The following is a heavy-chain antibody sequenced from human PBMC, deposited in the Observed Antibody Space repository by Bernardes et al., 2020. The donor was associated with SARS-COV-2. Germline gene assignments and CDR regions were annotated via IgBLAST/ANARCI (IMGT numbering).Heavy chain of an antibody. CDR1: GFTFANYW. J-gene: IGHJ4*02. CDR2: INQEGNQN. D-gene: IGHD6-6*01. Sequence: LKVLCGSCGFTFANYWMSWVQKGPGKGLEWVANINQEGNQNYHVDSVRGRFTISRDNAKNSLYLQMNSLRGGDTAVYYCARSFGRSSIDYWGRGTLVSVSS. CDR3: ARSFGRSSIDY. V-gene: IGHV3-7*05.